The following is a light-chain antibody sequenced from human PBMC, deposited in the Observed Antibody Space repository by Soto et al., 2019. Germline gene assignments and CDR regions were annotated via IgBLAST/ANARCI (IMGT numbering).Light chain of an antibody. CDR3: QQYGSSPT. V-gene: IGKV3-20*01. J-gene: IGKJ1*01. CDR2: DAS. Sequence: IVLTQTPGTLSLSPGERATLSCRSSQSVSSNYLAWYQQRPGQAPRVLIYDASSKATGIPDRFSGSGSGTDFTLTISRLEPEDFAVYYFQQYGSSPTFGQGTKVEIK. CDR1: QSVSSNY.